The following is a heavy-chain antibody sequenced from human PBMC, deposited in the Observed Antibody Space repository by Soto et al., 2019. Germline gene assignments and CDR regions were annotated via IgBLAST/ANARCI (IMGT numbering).Heavy chain of an antibody. CDR1: GFTFRVYW. CDR3: ARDPYERGDYDY. CDR2: INSDGSST. V-gene: IGHV3-74*01. J-gene: IGHJ4*02. D-gene: IGHD4-17*01. Sequence: GGSQILSSADSGFTFRVYWMHWVRQAPGKGLVWVSRINSDGSSTSYADSVKGRFTISRDNAKNTLYLQMNSLRAEDTAVYYCARDPYERGDYDYWGQGTLVNV.